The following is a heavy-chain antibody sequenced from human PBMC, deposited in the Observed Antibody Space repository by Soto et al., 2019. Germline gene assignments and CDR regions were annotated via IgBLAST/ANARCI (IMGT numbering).Heavy chain of an antibody. CDR3: AREASYDSIWSVYYPSRNGMDV. Sequence: QVQVVESGGGVVQPGRSLRLSCAASGFTFSSFGMHWVRQAPGKGLEWVSLIWYDGSKKSYGDSVKGRFTISRDNSRKTVYMQMNSLRADDTPVYYWAREASYDSIWSVYYPSRNGMDVWGQGTTVTGSS. D-gene: IGHD3-3*01. CDR2: IWYDGSKK. V-gene: IGHV3-33*01. CDR1: GFTFSSFG. J-gene: IGHJ6*02.